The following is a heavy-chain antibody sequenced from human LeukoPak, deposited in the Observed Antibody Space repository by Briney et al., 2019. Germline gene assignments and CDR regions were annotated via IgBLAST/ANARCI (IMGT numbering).Heavy chain of an antibody. D-gene: IGHD5-12*01. V-gene: IGHV3-74*03. CDR3: AREGRVSGYDFDC. Sequence: GGSLRLSCAASGFTFSSYWMHWVRQAPGKGLVWVSRINSDGSSITYADSVKGRFTISRDNAKDTLYLQMNSLRVEDTAVYYCAREGRVSGYDFDCWGQGTLVTVSS. CDR1: GFTFSSYW. CDR2: INSDGSSI. J-gene: IGHJ4*02.